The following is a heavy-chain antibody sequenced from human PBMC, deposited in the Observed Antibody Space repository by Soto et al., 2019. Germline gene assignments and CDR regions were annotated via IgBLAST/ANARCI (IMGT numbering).Heavy chain of an antibody. CDR1: GGTLRNYG. J-gene: IGHJ6*02. CDR2: IIPVFGTA. Sequence: QVQLVQSGAEVKKPGSSVRVSCKASGGTLRNYGISWVRQAHGQGLEWMGGIIPVFGTANYAQKFQGRVTITADESTSSVYMDVTSLRSEDTAVYYCSRGDATKIVVTTYYGMDVWGQGTTVTVSS. V-gene: IGHV1-69*12. CDR3: SRGDATKIVVTTYYGMDV. D-gene: IGHD4-17*01.